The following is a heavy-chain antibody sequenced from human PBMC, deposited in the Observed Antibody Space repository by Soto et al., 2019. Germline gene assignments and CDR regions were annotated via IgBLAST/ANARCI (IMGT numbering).Heavy chain of an antibody. Sequence: SLTCTVSGASISSGDSFWSWIRQPPGKGLEWIAYIYSSGSTYYNPSLKRRVAISIDTSKNQFSLNLSSLTAADTAVYYCASLKLPFDPWGQGTLVTVSS. CDR1: GASISSGDSF. CDR2: IYSSGST. CDR3: ASLKLPFDP. V-gene: IGHV4-30-4*01. J-gene: IGHJ5*02.